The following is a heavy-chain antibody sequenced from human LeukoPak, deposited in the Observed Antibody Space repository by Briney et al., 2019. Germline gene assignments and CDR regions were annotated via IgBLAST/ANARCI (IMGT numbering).Heavy chain of an antibody. V-gene: IGHV1-8*01. Sequence: ASVKVSCKASGYTFTSYDINWVRQATGQALEWMGWMNPNSGNTGYAQKFQGRVTMTKNTCISTAYMELSSLRSEDTAVYYCAKWHLVYGMDVWGQGATVTVSS. J-gene: IGHJ6*02. CDR2: MNPNSGNT. CDR1: GYTFTSYD. D-gene: IGHD3-3*02. CDR3: AKWHLVYGMDV.